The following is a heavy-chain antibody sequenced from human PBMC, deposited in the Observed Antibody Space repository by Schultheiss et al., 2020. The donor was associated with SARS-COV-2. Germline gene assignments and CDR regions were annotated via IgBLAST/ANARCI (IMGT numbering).Heavy chain of an antibody. J-gene: IGHJ6*02. V-gene: IGHV4-39*01. D-gene: IGHD3-10*01. CDR2: IYYSGST. CDR3: ARSRGYYYGMDV. Sequence: SQTLSLTCTVSGGSISSSSYYWGWIRQPPGKGLEWIGSIYYSGSTNYNPSLKSRVTISVDTSKNQFSLKLSSVTAADTAVYYCARSRGYYYGMDVWGQGTTVTVSS. CDR1: GGSISSSSYY.